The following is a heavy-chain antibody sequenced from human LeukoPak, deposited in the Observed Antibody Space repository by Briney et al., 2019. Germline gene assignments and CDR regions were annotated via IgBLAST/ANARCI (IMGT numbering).Heavy chain of an antibody. J-gene: IGHJ4*02. CDR3: ARHRGIAAAGFGY. Sequence: SETLSLTSTVSGVSISSSSYSWGWLPQPPGEGLEGIGSIYYSGSTYYNPSLKSRVTISVDTSKNQFSLKLSSVTAADTAVYYCARHRGIAAAGFGYWGQGTLVTVSS. D-gene: IGHD6-13*01. CDR1: GVSISSSSYS. CDR2: IYYSGST. V-gene: IGHV4-39*01.